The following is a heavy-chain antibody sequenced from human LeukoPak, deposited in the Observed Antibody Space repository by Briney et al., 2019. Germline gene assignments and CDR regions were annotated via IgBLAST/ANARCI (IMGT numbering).Heavy chain of an antibody. J-gene: IGHJ4*02. CDR3: AKDGGEGDFGY. CDR2: INRDGSTT. CDR1: GSTCSNYW. Sequence: GGSPRLSCAASGSTCSNYWVHWVRQAPGKGLVWVSRINRDGSTTNYADSVKGRFTVSRDNAKNTLNLQMNSLRAEDTAVYYCAKDGGEGDFGYWGQGTLVTVSS. V-gene: IGHV3-74*01. D-gene: IGHD2-21*01.